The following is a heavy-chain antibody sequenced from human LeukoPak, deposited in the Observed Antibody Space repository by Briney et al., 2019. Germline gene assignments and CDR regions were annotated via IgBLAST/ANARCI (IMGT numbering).Heavy chain of an antibody. D-gene: IGHD5-18*01. V-gene: IGHV4-59*01. J-gene: IGHJ4*02. CDR1: GGSISSYY. CDR3: ARGAAGYSYG. CDR2: IYYSGST. Sequence: PSETLSLTCTVSGGSISSYYWSWIRRPPGKGLEWIGYIYYSGSTNYNPSLKSRVTISVDTSKNQFSLRLSSVTAADTAVYYCARGAAGYSYGWGQGTLVTVSS.